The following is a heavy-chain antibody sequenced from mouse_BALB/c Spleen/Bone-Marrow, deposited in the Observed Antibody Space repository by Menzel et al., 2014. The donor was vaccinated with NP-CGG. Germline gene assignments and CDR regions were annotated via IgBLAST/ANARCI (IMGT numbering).Heavy chain of an antibody. CDR2: IYPGDGDT. Sequence: QVQLKQSGAELARPGASVKLSCKASGYTLTSYWMQWVKQRPGQGLEWIGAIYPGDGDTRYTQKFKGKATLTADKSSRTACMQLSSLASEDSAVYYCARTSMITAGGYYAMDYWGQGTSLTVSS. CDR3: ARTSMITAGGYYAMDY. D-gene: IGHD2-4*01. CDR1: GYTLTSYW. V-gene: IGHV1-87*01. J-gene: IGHJ4*01.